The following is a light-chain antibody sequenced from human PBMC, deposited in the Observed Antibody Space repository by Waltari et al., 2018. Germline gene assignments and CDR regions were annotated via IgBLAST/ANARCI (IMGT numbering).Light chain of an antibody. J-gene: IGKJ2*01. Sequence: IQVTQSPSTLSASVGARVTITCPASQSISSWLAWYQERRGKDPKRLIYKASSLENGVPSRLRGSGSGTEFDVTISSLQSDDFATYYCQAQNTYPYTFGEGTKL. CDR2: KAS. CDR1: QSISSW. V-gene: IGKV1-5*03. CDR3: QAQNTYPYT.